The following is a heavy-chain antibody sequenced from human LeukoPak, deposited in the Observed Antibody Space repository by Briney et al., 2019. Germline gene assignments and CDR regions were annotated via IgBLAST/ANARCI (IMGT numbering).Heavy chain of an antibody. CDR2: ISYDGSNK. D-gene: IGHD3-16*01. V-gene: IGHV3-30-3*01. Sequence: GGSLRLSCAASGFTFSSYAMHWVRQAPGKGLEWVAVISYDGSNKYYADSVKGRFTISRDNSKNTLYLQMNSLRAEDTAVYYCAKGVLHDYVWGTLTAFDIWGQGTMVTVSS. CDR3: AKGVLHDYVWGTLTAFDI. CDR1: GFTFSSYA. J-gene: IGHJ3*02.